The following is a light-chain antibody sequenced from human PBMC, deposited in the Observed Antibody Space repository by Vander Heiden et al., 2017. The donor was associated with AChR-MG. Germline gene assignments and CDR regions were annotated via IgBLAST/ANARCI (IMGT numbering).Light chain of an antibody. CDR3: QSGDSSRSYVV. CDR1: ALPIQY. Sequence: SYELTQPPSVSVPPGQTARISCSGDALPIQYTYWYQQKPGQAPVLVIYKHSARPSGIPERFSGSSSGTTVTLTISGVQAEDEADYYCQSGDSSRSYVVFGGGTKLTVL. J-gene: IGLJ2*01. CDR2: KHS. V-gene: IGLV3-25*03.